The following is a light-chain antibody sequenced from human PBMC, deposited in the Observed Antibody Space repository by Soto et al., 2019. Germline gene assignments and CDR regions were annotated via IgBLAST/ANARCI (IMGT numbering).Light chain of an antibody. V-gene: IGKV3-15*01. J-gene: IGKJ2*01. CDR1: QSVSNN. CDR3: QQYGSSPYT. Sequence: EIVMTQSPATLSVSPGESATLSCRASQSVSNNLTWYQQKPGQPPRLLIYGASTRATGVPGRFSGSGSGTEFTLTISSLQSEDFAVYYCQQYGSSPYTFGQGTKLEIK. CDR2: GAS.